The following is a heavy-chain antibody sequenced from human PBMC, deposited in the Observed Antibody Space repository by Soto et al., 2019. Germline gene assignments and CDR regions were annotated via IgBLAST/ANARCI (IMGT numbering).Heavy chain of an antibody. V-gene: IGHV1-46*01. D-gene: IGHD1-26*01. CDR3: ARGLGGVDAFDI. CDR2: ITPSGGST. J-gene: IGHJ3*02. CDR1: GYTFTSYY. Sequence: QVQLVQSGAEVKKPGASVKVSCKASGYTFTSYYMHWVRQAPGQGLEWMGIITPSGGSTGYAQKCQGRVTMTRDTSTSTVYMEVSSLGSEDTAVYYCARGLGGVDAFDIWGQGTMVTVSS.